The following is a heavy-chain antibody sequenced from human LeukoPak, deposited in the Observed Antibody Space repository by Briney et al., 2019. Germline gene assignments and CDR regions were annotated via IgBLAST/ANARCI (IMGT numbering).Heavy chain of an antibody. V-gene: IGHV3-7*01. D-gene: IGHD6-13*01. Sequence: PGGSLRLSCAASGFTFSSYGISWVRQAPGKGLEWVANIKQDGSDKYYVDPVKGRFTVSRDNAKNSLFLQMNNLRVDDTAVYYCGRGGYTSSWYWVDWGQGTQVTVSS. CDR1: GFTFSSYG. CDR3: GRGGYTSSWYWVD. CDR2: IKQDGSDK. J-gene: IGHJ4*02.